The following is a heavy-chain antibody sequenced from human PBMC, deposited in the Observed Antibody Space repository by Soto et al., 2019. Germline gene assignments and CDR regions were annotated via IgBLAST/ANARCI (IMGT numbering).Heavy chain of an antibody. CDR2: ISIHIQNT. Sequence: ASVKVSCKASGYSFPSYGISWVRQAPGQGLEWLGWISIHIQNTYYAEKFQGRVTMTADTSTATAYMELRRLTSDDTALYYCARARATVTTERALGYWGQGTLVTVSS. V-gene: IGHV1-18*01. J-gene: IGHJ4*02. CDR3: ARARATVTTERALGY. CDR1: GYSFPSYG. D-gene: IGHD4-17*01.